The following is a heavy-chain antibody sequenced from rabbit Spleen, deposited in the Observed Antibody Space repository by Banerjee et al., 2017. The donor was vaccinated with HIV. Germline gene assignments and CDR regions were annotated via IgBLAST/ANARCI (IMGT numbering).Heavy chain of an antibody. J-gene: IGHJ6*01. D-gene: IGHD8-1*01. Sequence: QEQLVESGGGLVKPGASLTLTCTASGFSFSSSYYMCWVRQAPGKGLEWISCIAGSSSDFTYSATWAKGRFTCSKTSSTTVTLQMTSLTVADTATYFCARDTGSSFSSYGMDLWGPGTLVTVS. CDR1: GFSFSSSYY. V-gene: IGHV1S45*01. CDR2: IAGSSSDFT. CDR3: ARDTGSSFSSYGMDL.